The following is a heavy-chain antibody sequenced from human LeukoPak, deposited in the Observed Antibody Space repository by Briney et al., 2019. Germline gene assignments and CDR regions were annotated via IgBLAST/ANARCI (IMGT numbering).Heavy chain of an antibody. D-gene: IGHD2-8*01. CDR1: GGSFSGYY. J-gene: IGHJ4*02. V-gene: IGHV4-34*01. CDR3: ARDNGGKSDY. CDR2: INHSGST. Sequence: KTSETLSLTCAVYGGSFSGYYWSWIRQPPGKGLEWIGEINHSGSTNYNPSLKSRVTISVDTSKNQFSLKLSSVTAADTAVYYCARDNGGKSDYWGQGTLVTVSS.